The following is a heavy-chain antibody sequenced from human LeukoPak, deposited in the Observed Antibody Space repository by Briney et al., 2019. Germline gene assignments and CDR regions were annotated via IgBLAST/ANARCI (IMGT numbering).Heavy chain of an antibody. CDR1: GYSFTGYW. CDR3: ARHGDGYNRPLDY. J-gene: IGHJ4*02. D-gene: IGHD5-24*01. Sequence: GESLKISCKGSGYSFTGYWIAWVRQMPGKGLELMGIIYPGDSDTRYNPSFQGRVTISADKSITTAYLQWSSLKASDTAMYYCARHGDGYNRPLDYWGQGTLVTVSS. V-gene: IGHV5-51*01. CDR2: IYPGDSDT.